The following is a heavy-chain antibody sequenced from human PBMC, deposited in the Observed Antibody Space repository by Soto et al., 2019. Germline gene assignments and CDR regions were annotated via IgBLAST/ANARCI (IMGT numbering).Heavy chain of an antibody. CDR3: AGGRSIAARRDFDY. Sequence: PSETLSLTCAVYGGSFSGYYWSWIRQPPGKGLEWIGEINPRGSTNYNPSLKSRVTISVDTSKNQFSLKLSSVTAADTAVYYCAGGRSIAARRDFDYWGQGTLVTVS. J-gene: IGHJ4*02. CDR2: INPRGST. D-gene: IGHD6-6*01. V-gene: IGHV4-34*01. CDR1: GGSFSGYY.